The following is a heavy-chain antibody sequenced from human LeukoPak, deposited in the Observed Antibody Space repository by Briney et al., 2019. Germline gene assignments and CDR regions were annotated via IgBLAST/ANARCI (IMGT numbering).Heavy chain of an antibody. CDR1: GFTFSSYG. CDR3: AKDNFNPWDDDYSNSNWFDP. CDR2: IRYDGSNK. D-gene: IGHD4-11*01. Sequence: PGGSLRLSCAASGFTFSSYGMHWVRQAPGKGLEWVAFIRYDGSNKYYADSVKGRFTISRDNSKNTLYLQMNSLRAEDTAVYYCAKDNFNPWDDDYSNSNWFDPWGQGTLVTVSS. V-gene: IGHV3-30*02. J-gene: IGHJ5*02.